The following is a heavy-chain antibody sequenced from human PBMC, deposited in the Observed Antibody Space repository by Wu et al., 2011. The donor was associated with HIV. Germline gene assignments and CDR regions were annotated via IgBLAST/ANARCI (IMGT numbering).Heavy chain of an antibody. CDR2: INPHSGGT. CDR1: GYTFTAYY. Sequence: VKKPGASVKVSCKASGYTFTAYYMHWLRQAPGQGLEWMGWINPHSGGTNFAQKFQGRVTMTRDTSITTACMELSRLRSDDTAVYYCAREAPYPAWGQGTLVTVSS. J-gene: IGHJ5*02. V-gene: IGHV1-2*02. CDR3: AREAPYPA.